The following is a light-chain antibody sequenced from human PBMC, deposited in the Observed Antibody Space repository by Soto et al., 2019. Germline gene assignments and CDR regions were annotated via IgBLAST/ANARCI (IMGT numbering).Light chain of an antibody. Sequence: NFMLTQPHSVSESPGKTVTISCTRSSGSIASNYVQWYQQRPGSSPTTVIYEDNQRPSGVPDRFSGSIDSSSNSASLTISGLKTEDEADYYWQSYDSSNRWVFGGGTKVTVL. CDR3: QSYDSSNRWV. J-gene: IGLJ3*02. CDR1: SGSIASNY. CDR2: EDN. V-gene: IGLV6-57*01.